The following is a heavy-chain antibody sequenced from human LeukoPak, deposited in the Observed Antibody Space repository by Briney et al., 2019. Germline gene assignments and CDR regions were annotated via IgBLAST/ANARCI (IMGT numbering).Heavy chain of an antibody. V-gene: IGHV3-30*01. J-gene: IGHJ4*02. CDR2: ISYDGSKK. D-gene: IGHD6-13*01. CDR1: GFTFSSYA. CDR3: AKNGGSSYYFDY. Sequence: GGSLRHSCVASGFTFSSYAMHGVRQAPGRGLEWGAVISYDGSKKYYAYSVTGRITNSRDNSKNTMYLQMNRVRAEDTAVYDDAKNGGSSYYFDYWGQGALVTVSS.